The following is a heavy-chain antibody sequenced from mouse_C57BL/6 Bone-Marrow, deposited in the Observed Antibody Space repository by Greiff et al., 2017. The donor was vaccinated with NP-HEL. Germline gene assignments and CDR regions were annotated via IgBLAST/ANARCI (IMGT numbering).Heavy chain of an antibody. V-gene: IGHV1-64*01. D-gene: IGHD4-1*01. J-gene: IGHJ2*01. CDR3: ARSRVGNFDY. CDR2: IHPNSGST. Sequence: QVQLKESGAELVKPGASVKLSCKASGYTFTSYWMHWVKQRPGQGLEWIGMIHPNSGSTNYNEKFKSKATLTVDKSSSTAYMQLSSLTSEDSAVYYCARSRVGNFDYWGQGTTLTVSS. CDR1: GYTFTSYW.